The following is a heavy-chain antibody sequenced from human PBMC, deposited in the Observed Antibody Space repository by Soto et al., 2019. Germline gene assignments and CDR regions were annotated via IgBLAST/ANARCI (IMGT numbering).Heavy chain of an antibody. CDR3: ASSGTTGTTCFDY. J-gene: IGHJ4*02. D-gene: IGHD1-7*01. Sequence: GDSLKISCKGSGYSFTSYWIGWVLQIPGKGLEWMGIIYPGDSDTRYSPSFQGQVTISADKSISTAYLQWSSLKASDTAMYYCASSGTTGTTCFDYWGQGTLVTVSS. V-gene: IGHV5-51*01. CDR1: GYSFTSYW. CDR2: IYPGDSDT.